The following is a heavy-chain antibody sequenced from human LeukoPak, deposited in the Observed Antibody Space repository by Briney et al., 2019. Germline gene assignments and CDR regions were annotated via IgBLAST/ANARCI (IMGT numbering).Heavy chain of an antibody. J-gene: IGHJ5*02. D-gene: IGHD3-22*01. CDR3: AGGHRNWLLSWFDP. V-gene: IGHV4-34*01. Sequence: KPSETLSLTCAVYGGSFSGSYWSWIRPPPGRGLEWIGEINDRENTNYNPSLKSRVTISIDTSKNQSSPTLTSVTAADTAVYYCAGGHRNWLLSWFDPWGRGTLVTVSS. CDR2: INDRENT. CDR1: GGSFSGSY.